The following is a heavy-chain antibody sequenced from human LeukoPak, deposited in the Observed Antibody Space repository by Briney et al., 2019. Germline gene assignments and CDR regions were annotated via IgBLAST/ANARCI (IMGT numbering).Heavy chain of an antibody. CDR1: GFTFSSYA. CDR2: ISSNGGST. D-gene: IGHD6-19*01. V-gene: IGHV3-64*04. CDR3: AKVGGSGWYVDY. J-gene: IGHJ4*02. Sequence: GGSLRLSCSASGFTFSSYAMHWVRQAPGKGLEYVSAISSNGGSTYYADSVKGRFTISRDNSKSTLYLQMNSLRTEDTALYYCAKVGGSGWYVDYWGQGTPVTVSS.